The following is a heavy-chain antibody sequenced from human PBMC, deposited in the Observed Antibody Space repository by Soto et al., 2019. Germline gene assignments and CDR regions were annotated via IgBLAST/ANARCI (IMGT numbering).Heavy chain of an antibody. D-gene: IGHD2-2*01. CDR2: VYYTGTT. V-gene: IGHV4-39*01. CDR3: ARNWNLALVPAAYFDS. CDR1: NFSVLTSIYY. Sequence: SETLSLTCTVSNFSVLTSIYYWAWIRQPPGKGLEWVGTVYYTGTTYYNPSLQSRVTISIDTSKNQFSLNLNSVTAADTAVYYCARNWNLALVPAAYFDSWGQGTLVTISS. J-gene: IGHJ4*02.